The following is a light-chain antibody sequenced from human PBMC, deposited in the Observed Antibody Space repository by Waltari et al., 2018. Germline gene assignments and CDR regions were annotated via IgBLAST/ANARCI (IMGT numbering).Light chain of an antibody. CDR1: QSLLHSNGYNY. J-gene: IGKJ4*01. V-gene: IGKV2-28*01. CDR2: LSS. Sequence: DIVMTQSPLSLPVTPGEPASIPCRSSQSLLHSNGYNYLDWYLPKTGQSTQVLIYLSSSRASGVPDRFSGSGSGTDFTLNISRVEAEDVGVYYCMQALQTPLTFGGGTKVEIK. CDR3: MQALQTPLT.